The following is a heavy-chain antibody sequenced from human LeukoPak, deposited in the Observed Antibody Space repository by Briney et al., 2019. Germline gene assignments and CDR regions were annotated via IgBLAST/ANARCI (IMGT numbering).Heavy chain of an antibody. D-gene: IGHD2-2*01. V-gene: IGHV1-8*03. CDR3: ARGQLLGDAFDI. CDR1: GYTFTSYD. Sequence: ASVKVSCKASGYTFTSYDINWVRQAPGQGLEWMGWMNPNSGNTGYAQKFQGRVTITRNTSISTAYMELSSLRSEDTAVYYCARGQLLGDAFDIWAKGQWSPSLQ. CDR2: MNPNSGNT. J-gene: IGHJ3*02.